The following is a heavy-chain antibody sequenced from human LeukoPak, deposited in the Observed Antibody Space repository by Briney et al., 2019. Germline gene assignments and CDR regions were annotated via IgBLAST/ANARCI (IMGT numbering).Heavy chain of an antibody. V-gene: IGHV1-18*01. Sequence: ASVKVSCRDSGYTFTSYGISWVRQAPGQGLEWMGWISAYNGNTNYAQKLQGRVTMTTDTSTSTAYMELRSLRSDDTAVYYCAREEDDYVWGSYRTHFDYWGQGTLVTVSS. CDR1: GYTFTSYG. J-gene: IGHJ4*02. D-gene: IGHD3-16*02. CDR2: ISAYNGNT. CDR3: AREEDDYVWGSYRTHFDY.